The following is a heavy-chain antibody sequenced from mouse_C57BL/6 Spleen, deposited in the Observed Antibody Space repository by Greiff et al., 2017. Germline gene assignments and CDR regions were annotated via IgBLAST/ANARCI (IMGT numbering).Heavy chain of an antibody. J-gene: IGHJ4*01. Sequence: EVKVVESGGGLVKPGGSLKLSCAASGFTFSDYGMHWVRQAPEKGLEWVAYISSGSSTIYYADTVKGRFTISRDNAKNTLFLQMTSLRSEDTAMYYCARQGNYFYYAMDYWGQGTSVTVSS. CDR1: GFTFSDYG. CDR2: ISSGSSTI. V-gene: IGHV5-17*01. CDR3: ARQGNYFYYAMDY. D-gene: IGHD2-1*01.